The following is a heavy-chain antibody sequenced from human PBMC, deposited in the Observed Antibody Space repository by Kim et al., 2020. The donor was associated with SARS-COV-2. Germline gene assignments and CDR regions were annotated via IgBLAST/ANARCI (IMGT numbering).Heavy chain of an antibody. V-gene: IGHV1-3*01. J-gene: IGHJ5*02. CDR3: AREGSGSYTLFDP. Sequence: YSQNFQGRDTITRDTSATTSYMELSSLTTKDTAVYYCAREGSGSYTLFDPWGQGTLVTVSS. D-gene: IGHD3-10*01.